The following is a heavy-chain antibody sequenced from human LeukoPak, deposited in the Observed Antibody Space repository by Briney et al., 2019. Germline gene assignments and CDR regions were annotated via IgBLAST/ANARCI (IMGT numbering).Heavy chain of an antibody. Sequence: ASVKVSCKASGGTFSSYAISWVRQAPGQGLEWMGGIIPIFGTANYAQKFQGRVTITADESTSTAYMELSSLRSEDTAVYYCARFYGSGSYLIGYYYHGMDVWGQGTTVTVSS. CDR1: GGTFSSYA. J-gene: IGHJ6*02. CDR3: ARFYGSGSYLIGYYYHGMDV. D-gene: IGHD3-10*01. CDR2: IIPIFGTA. V-gene: IGHV1-69*13.